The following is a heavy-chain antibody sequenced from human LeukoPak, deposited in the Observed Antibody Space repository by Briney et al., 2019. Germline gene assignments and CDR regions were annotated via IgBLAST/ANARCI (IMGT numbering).Heavy chain of an antibody. D-gene: IGHD3-3*01. CDR3: AKDLPTYYDFWSGHPADY. CDR1: GFTFSSHG. J-gene: IGHJ4*02. V-gene: IGHV3-23*01. CDR2: IGPSGDKT. Sequence: GGSLRLSCAGAGFTFSSHGMNWVRQAPGKGLEWVSGIGPSGDKTYYADAVKGRFTISRDNSKNTLYLQMNSLRAEDTAVYYCAKDLPTYYDFWSGHPADYWGQGTLVTVSS.